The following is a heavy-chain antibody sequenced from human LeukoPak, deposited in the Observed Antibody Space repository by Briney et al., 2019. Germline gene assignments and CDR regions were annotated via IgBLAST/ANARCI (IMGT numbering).Heavy chain of an antibody. CDR1: GGSISSYY. V-gene: IGHV4-59*01. J-gene: IGHJ6*03. CDR2: IYYSGST. D-gene: IGHD2-2*02. Sequence: PSETLSLTCTVSGGSISSYYWSWIRQPPGKGLEWIGYIYYSGSTNYNPSLKSRVTISVGTSKNQFSLKLSSVTAADTAVYYCARDSADCSSTSCYSHYMDVWGKGTTVTVSS. CDR3: ARDSADCSSTSCYSHYMDV.